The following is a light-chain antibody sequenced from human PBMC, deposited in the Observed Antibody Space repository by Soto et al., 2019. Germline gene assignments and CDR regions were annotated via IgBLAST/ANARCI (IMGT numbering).Light chain of an antibody. CDR2: GAS. CDR1: QSVSSD. J-gene: IGKJ1*01. CDR3: QQYNNWPRT. V-gene: IGKV3-15*01. Sequence: EIVMTQSPATLSVSTGERATLSCRASQSVSSDLAWDQQRPGQAPRLLIYGASTRATDIPARFSGSGSGTEFTLTISSLQSEDFALYYCQQYNNWPRTFGQGTKVDIK.